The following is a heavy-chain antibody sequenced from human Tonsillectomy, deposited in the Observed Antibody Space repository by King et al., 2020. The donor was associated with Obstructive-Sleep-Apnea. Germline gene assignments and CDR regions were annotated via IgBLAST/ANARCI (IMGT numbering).Heavy chain of an antibody. CDR1: GYSFPSYW. J-gene: IGHJ4*02. D-gene: IGHD3-10*01. V-gene: IGHV5-10-1*03. CDR3: ARLGITMIRGPTDY. Sequence: VQLVESGAEVKKPGESLRISCKGSGYSFPSYWISLVRQMPGKGLEWMGRIYASDSYTNYSPSFQGHVTISPDKSISTAYLQWSSLKASDTAMYYCARLGITMIRGPTDYWGQGTLVTVSS. CDR2: IYASDSYT.